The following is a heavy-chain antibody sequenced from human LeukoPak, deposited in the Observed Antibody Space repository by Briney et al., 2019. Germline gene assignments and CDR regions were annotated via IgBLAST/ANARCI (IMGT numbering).Heavy chain of an antibody. J-gene: IGHJ5*02. V-gene: IGHV1-8*01. CDR3: ARYYDILTGYSVYNRFDP. Sequence: ASVKVSCKASGYTFTSYDINWVRQATGQGLEWMGWMNPNSGNTGYAQKFQGRVTMTRNTSISTAYMELSSLRSEDTAVYYCARYYDILTGYSVYNRFDPWGQGTLVTVSS. CDR2: MNPNSGNT. CDR1: GYTFTSYD. D-gene: IGHD3-9*01.